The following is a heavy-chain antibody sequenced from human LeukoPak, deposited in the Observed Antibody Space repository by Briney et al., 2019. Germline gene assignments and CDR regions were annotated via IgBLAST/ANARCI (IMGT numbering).Heavy chain of an antibody. CDR2: INHSGST. D-gene: IGHD2-2*01. CDR1: GGSFSGYY. Sequence: PSETLSLTRAVYGGSFSGYYWSWIRQPPGKGLEWIGEINHSGSTNYNPSLKSRVTISVDTSKNQFSLKLSSVTAADTAVYYCAREYCSSTSCKGTPFDYWGQGTLVTVSS. J-gene: IGHJ4*02. V-gene: IGHV4-34*01. CDR3: AREYCSSTSCKGTPFDY.